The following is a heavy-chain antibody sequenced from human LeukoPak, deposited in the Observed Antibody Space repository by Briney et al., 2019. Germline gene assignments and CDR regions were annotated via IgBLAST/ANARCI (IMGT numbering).Heavy chain of an antibody. D-gene: IGHD3-22*01. CDR1: GFTFSNAW. Sequence: GGSLRLSCAAPGFTFSNAWMSWVRQAPGKGLEWVGRIKSKTDGGTTDYAAPVKGRFTISRDDSKNTLYLQMNSLKTEDTAVYYCTTASTGVTYYYDSSGYPKLFDYWGQGTLVTVSS. CDR3: TTASTGVTYYYDSSGYPKLFDY. V-gene: IGHV3-15*01. CDR2: IKSKTDGGTT. J-gene: IGHJ4*02.